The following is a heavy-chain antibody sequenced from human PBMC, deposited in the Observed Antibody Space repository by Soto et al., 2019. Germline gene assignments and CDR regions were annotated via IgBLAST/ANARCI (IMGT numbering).Heavy chain of an antibody. D-gene: IGHD4-17*01. V-gene: IGHV3-23*01. CDR2: ISGGGGST. Sequence: EVQVMESGGGLVQPGGSLRLSCAASGFTFSNDAMTWVRQAPGKGLEWVSAISGGGGSTYYLDSVKGRFTISRDNSKNTLYLQMNSLRSEDTAVYYCAKDHDYGARGPTWGQGTMVTVSS. J-gene: IGHJ3*01. CDR1: GFTFSNDA. CDR3: AKDHDYGARGPT.